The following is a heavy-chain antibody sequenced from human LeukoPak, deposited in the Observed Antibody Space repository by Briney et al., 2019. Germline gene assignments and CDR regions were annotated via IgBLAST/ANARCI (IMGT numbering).Heavy chain of an antibody. CDR1: GGSVSSGSYY. Sequence: SETLSLTCTVSGGSVSSGSYYWSWIRQPPGKGLEWIGYIYYSGSTNYNPSLKSRVTISVDTSKNQFSLKLSSVTAADTAVYYCARGGRTYYDFWSGYYTDYYYGMDVWGQGTTVTVSS. V-gene: IGHV4-61*01. CDR3: ARGGRTYYDFWSGYYTDYYYGMDV. D-gene: IGHD3-3*01. CDR2: IYYSGST. J-gene: IGHJ6*02.